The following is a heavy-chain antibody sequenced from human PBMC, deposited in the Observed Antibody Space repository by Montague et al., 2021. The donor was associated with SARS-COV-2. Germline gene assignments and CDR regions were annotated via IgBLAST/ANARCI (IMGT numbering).Heavy chain of an antibody. V-gene: IGHV3-23*01. CDR3: AKYRQLVGDDAFDI. J-gene: IGHJ3*02. D-gene: IGHD6-13*01. CDR2: ISISDGNT. Sequence: SRRLSLSASGFTFSSYAMNWVRQAPGKGLEWVSTISISDGNTYYADSVKGRFTISRDKSKNTLYLQMNSLRAEDTAVYYCAKYRQLVGDDAFDIWGQGTMVTVSS. CDR1: GFTFSSYA.